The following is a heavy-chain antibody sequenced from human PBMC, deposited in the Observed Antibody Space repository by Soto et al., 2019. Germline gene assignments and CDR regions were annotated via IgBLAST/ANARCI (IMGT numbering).Heavy chain of an antibody. CDR1: GGTFSSYA. Sequence: QVQLVQSGAEVKKPGSSVKVSCKASGGTFSSYAISWVRQAPGQGLEWMGGIIPIFGTANYAQKFQGRVTITADKPASTAYMELSSLRSEDIAVFCCARRLDCYNTNWGQGTLVTVSS. CDR2: IIPIFGTA. V-gene: IGHV1-69*06. CDR3: ARRLDCYNTN. D-gene: IGHD2-21*01. J-gene: IGHJ4*02.